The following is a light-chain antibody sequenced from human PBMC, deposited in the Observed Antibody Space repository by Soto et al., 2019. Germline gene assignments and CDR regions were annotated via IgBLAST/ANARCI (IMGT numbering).Light chain of an antibody. CDR1: QSVSSSY. CDR3: RQHHTSPLT. Sequence: VFPQSPCTLCLSQGERATFSGRASQSVSSSYIAWYQPKRGQAPRRLVYVAAIRSTGIPDRFSGSGSGTDFSPLIISREEEDVVLVYCRQHHTSPLTFGGGTKVDIK. CDR2: VAA. V-gene: IGKV3-20*01. J-gene: IGKJ4*02.